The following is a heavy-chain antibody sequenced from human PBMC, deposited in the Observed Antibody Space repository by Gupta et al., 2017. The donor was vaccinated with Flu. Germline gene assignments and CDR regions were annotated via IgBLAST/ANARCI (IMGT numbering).Heavy chain of an antibody. CDR2: IIPIFGTA. CDR3: ARYDSSSWYRGVDY. J-gene: IGHJ4*02. Sequence: QVQLVQSGAEVKKPGSSVEVSCKASGGAFSSYAISWVRQAPGQGLEWMGGIIPIFGTANYAQKFQGRVTITADESTSTAYMELSSLRSEDTAVYYCARYDSSSWYRGVDYWGQGTLVTVSS. CDR1: GGAFSSYA. V-gene: IGHV1-69*01. D-gene: IGHD6-13*01.